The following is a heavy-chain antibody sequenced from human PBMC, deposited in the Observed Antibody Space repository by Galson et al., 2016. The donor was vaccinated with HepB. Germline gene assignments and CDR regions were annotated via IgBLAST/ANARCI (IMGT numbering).Heavy chain of an antibody. CDR1: GFTFSNFS. J-gene: IGHJ4*02. CDR3: AQDRWGITAAVTGRDS. Sequence: SLRLSCAASGFTFSNFSMHWVRQAPGKGLEWVADISYGGGDKYYADSVKGRLTISRDNSKNTLYRQMNSLRPEDTAIYYCAQDRWGITAAVTGRDSLGQGTLVKVSS. V-gene: IGHV3-30*18. D-gene: IGHD6-13*01. CDR2: ISYGGGDK.